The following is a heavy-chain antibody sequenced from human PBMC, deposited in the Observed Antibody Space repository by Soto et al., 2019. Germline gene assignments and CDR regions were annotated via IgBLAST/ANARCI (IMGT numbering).Heavy chain of an antibody. D-gene: IGHD3-9*01. CDR2: INAGNGST. V-gene: IGHV1-3*01. J-gene: IGHJ3*02. CDR1: GYTFTSCA. Sequence: ASVKFSCKASGYTFTSCAIDWVRQAPGQMLEWMVWINAGNGSTKYXXKFQGRVXXTRDTAWSTAXVELSXLRSEDTAVYYCARAGWNEAGFDICGQGTTVTV. CDR3: ARAGWNEAGFDI.